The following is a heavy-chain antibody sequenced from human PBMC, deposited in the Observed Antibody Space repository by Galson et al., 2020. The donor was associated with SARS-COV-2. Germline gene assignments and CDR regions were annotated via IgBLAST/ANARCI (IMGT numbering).Heavy chain of an antibody. V-gene: IGHV3-33*06. CDR3: AKDHGGAPGEY. D-gene: IGHD3-16*01. Sequence: GGSLRLSCAASGFTLTKSGMHWVRQVPGRELEWAAVIWYDGSKKYSADCVNGRFTISRENSKNTLYLQMNSLRVEDTGLYYCAKDHGGAPGEYWGQGTLITVSS. CDR1: GFTLTKSG. J-gene: IGHJ4*02. CDR2: IWYDGSKK.